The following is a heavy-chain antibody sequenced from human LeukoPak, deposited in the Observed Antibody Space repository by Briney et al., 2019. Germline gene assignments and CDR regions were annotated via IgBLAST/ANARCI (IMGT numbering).Heavy chain of an antibody. CDR3: ARETNRRTIIVGATTFDY. CDR1: GGTFSSYA. J-gene: IGHJ4*02. CDR2: IIPIFGTA. D-gene: IGHD1-26*01. Sequence: GASVKVSCKASGGTFSSYAISWVRQAPGQGLEWMGGIIPIFGTANYAQKFQGRVTVTADESTSTAYMELSSLRSEDTAVYYCARETNRRTIIVGATTFDYWGQGTLVTVSS. V-gene: IGHV1-69*13.